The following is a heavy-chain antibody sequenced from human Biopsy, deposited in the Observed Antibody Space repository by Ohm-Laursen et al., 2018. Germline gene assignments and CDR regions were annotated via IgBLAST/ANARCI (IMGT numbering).Heavy chain of an antibody. J-gene: IGHJ5*02. CDR1: GFAFSYYG. D-gene: IGHD3-9*01. Sequence: SLRLSCAASGFAFSYYGLHWVRQAPGKGLTWVAVMWSDGINKNYADSVKGRFTVSRDNSNNVLYLQMSSLRDEDSAVYYCARDDDTTSHYMILNHWGQGTLVTVSS. CDR3: ARDDDTTSHYMILNH. CDR2: MWSDGINK. V-gene: IGHV3-33*01.